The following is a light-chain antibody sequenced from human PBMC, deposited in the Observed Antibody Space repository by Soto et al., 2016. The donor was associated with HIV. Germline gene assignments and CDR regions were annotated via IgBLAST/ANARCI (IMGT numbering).Light chain of an antibody. CDR2: KAS. Sequence: DIQMTQSPSTLSASVGDRVTITCRASQSISSWVAWYQQKPGKAPNLLIYKASNLENGVPSRFSGSGSGTDFTLTISSLQPEDFATYYCQQANSFPHTFGGGTKVEIK. J-gene: IGKJ4*01. CDR1: QSISSW. CDR3: QQANSFPHT. V-gene: IGKV1-5*03.